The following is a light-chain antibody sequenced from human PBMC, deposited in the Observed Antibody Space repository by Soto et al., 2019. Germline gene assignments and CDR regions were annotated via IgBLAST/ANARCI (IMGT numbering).Light chain of an antibody. V-gene: IGLV2-14*01. Sequence: QSVLTQPASVSGFPGQPITISCTGTSSDVGGYNYVSWYQQHPGKAPKLIIYGVTNRPSGVSTRFSGSKSGNTASLTISGLQADDEADYYCNSYTSRSALDVFGTGTKLTVL. J-gene: IGLJ1*01. CDR3: NSYTSRSALDV. CDR1: SSDVGGYNY. CDR2: GVT.